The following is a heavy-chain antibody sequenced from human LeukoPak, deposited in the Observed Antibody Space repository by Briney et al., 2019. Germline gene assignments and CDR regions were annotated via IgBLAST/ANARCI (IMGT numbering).Heavy chain of an antibody. CDR3: ARADCSGSTCYLRHSWFDP. CDR2: ISTSSRYI. V-gene: IGHV3-21*06. Sequence: GVSLRLSCAASGFTLSTFDMIWVRESPGKGLEWVSSISTSSRYIYYRDSVKGRFPISRDDAKNSLYLKMNSLTVEDTAVYYCARADCSGSTCYLRHSWFDPWGQGTLVTVSS. CDR1: GFTLSTFD. D-gene: IGHD2-2*01. J-gene: IGHJ5*02.